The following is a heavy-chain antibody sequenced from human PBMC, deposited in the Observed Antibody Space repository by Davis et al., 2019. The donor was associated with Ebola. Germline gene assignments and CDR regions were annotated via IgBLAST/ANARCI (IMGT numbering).Heavy chain of an antibody. CDR1: GIIFNSYW. Sequence: GGSLRLSCAASGIIFNSYWMTWVRQAPGKGLEWVANINGDGSKKNYVDSAEGRFIISRDNAKTSVYLQINSLRVEDTAVYYCVRDGDKVNDFDSWGQETLITVSS. J-gene: IGHJ4*02. V-gene: IGHV3-7*01. D-gene: IGHD1-1*01. CDR3: VRDGDKVNDFDS. CDR2: INGDGSKK.